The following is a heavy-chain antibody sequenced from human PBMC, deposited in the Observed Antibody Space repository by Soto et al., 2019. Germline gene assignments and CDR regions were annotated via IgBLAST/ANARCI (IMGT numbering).Heavy chain of an antibody. V-gene: IGHV4-31*03. D-gene: IGHD3-10*01. J-gene: IGHJ6*03. CDR3: ARDGTYYYGSGSYLFGYYYYMDV. CDR1: GGSISSGGYY. CDR2: IYYSGST. Sequence: SETLSLTCTVSGGSISSGGYYWSWIRQHPGKGLEWIGYIYYSGSTYYNPSLKSRVTISVDTSKNQFSLKLSSVTAEDTAVYYCARDGTYYYGSGSYLFGYYYYMDVWGKGTTVTVSS.